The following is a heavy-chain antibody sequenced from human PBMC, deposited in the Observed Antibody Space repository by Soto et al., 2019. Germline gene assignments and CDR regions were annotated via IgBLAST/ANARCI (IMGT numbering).Heavy chain of an antibody. D-gene: IGHD3-9*01. CDR1: GFTFSSYW. V-gene: IGHV3-7*01. CDR2: IKQDGSEK. J-gene: IGHJ4*02. Sequence: GGSLRLSCAASGFTFSSYWMSWVRQAPGKGLEWVANIKQDGSEKYYVDSVKGRFTISRDNAKNSLYLQMNSLRAEDTAVYYCARGDYDILTGHDYWGQGTLVTVSS. CDR3: ARGDYDILTGHDY.